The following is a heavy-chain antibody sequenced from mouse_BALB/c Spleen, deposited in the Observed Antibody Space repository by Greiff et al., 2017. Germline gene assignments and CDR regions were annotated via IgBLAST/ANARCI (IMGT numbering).Heavy chain of an antibody. CDR3: AREGFGFAY. J-gene: IGHJ3*01. V-gene: IGHV5-17*02. CDR1: GFTFSSFG. Sequence: DVKLVESGGGLVQPGGSRKLSCAASGFTFSSFGMHWVRQAPEKGLEWVAYISSGSSTIYYADTVKGRFTISRDNPKNTLFLQMTSLRSEDTAMYYCAREGFGFAYWGQGTLVTVSA. CDR2: ISSGSSTI.